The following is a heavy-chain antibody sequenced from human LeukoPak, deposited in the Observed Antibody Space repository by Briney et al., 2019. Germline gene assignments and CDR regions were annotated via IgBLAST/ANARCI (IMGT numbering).Heavy chain of an antibody. CDR1: GGTFSSYA. CDR3: ARGAVVGATPPGAEFDL. Sequence: ASVKVSCKASGGTFSSYAISWVRQAPGQGLEWMGGIIPIFGTANYAQKFQGRVTITADKSTSTAYMELSSLRSEDTAVYYCARGAVVGATPPGAEFDLWGRGTLVTVSS. V-gene: IGHV1-69*06. D-gene: IGHD1-26*01. CDR2: IIPIFGTA. J-gene: IGHJ2*01.